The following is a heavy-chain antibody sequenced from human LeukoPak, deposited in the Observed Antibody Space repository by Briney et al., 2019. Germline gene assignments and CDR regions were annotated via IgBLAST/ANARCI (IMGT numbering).Heavy chain of an antibody. V-gene: IGHV4-59*01. Sequence: SETLSLTCTVSGGSINNYYWSWIRQPPGKGLEWIGYIHYSGSSNYHLSLESRVTIAVDTSKNQFSLKMTSVTAADTAVYYCAKQLGYCSDGSCYFPYWGQGTLVTVSS. CDR1: GGSINNYY. J-gene: IGHJ4*02. CDR3: AKQLGYCSDGSCYFPY. D-gene: IGHD2-15*01. CDR2: IHYSGSS.